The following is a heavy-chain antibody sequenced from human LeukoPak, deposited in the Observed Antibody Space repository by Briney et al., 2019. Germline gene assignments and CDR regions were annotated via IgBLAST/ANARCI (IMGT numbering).Heavy chain of an antibody. D-gene: IGHD3-22*01. CDR1: GFTFNNAW. Sequence: GGSLRLSCAASGFTFNNAWMSWVRQAPGKGLEWVGRIKSKTDGGTTDYAAPVKGRFTISRDDSKNTLSLQMNSLKTEDTAVYYCTTNPYDRSGYHIWGQGTMVTVSS. V-gene: IGHV3-15*01. CDR3: TTNPYDRSGYHI. J-gene: IGHJ3*02. CDR2: IKSKTDGGTT.